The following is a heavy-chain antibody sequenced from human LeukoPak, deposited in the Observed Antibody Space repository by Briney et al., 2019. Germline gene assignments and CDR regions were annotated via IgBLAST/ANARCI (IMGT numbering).Heavy chain of an antibody. CDR1: GFTFSSYS. V-gene: IGHV3-48*04. D-gene: IGHD3-22*01. CDR3: AKDLYYDSGLGSY. Sequence: GGSLRLSCAASGFTFSSYSMNWVRQAPGKGLEWISFISYSSKTTYYADSVKGRFTVSRDNAKNSLYLQMDSLRAEDTAVYYCAKDLYYDSGLGSYWGQGTLVTVSS. CDR2: ISYSSKTT. J-gene: IGHJ4*02.